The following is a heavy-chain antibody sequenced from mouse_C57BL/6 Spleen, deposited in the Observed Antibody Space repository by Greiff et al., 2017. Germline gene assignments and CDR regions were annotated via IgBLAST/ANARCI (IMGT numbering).Heavy chain of an antibody. CDR1: GYAFTNYL. J-gene: IGHJ4*01. D-gene: IGHD5-1*01. V-gene: IGHV1-54*01. CDR2: INPGRGGT. CDR3: ARNMYRYALDY. Sequence: VQLQQSGAELVRPGASVKVSCKASGYAFTNYLMHWVKQRPGQGLEWIGGINPGRGGTNYNQKFKGKATLTADKSSSTAYMQLSSLTYEDSAVYFCARNMYRYALDYWGQGTTVTVSS.